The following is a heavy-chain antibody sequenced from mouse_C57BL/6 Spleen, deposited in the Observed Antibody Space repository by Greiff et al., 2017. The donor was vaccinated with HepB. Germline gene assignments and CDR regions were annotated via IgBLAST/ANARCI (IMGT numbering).Heavy chain of an antibody. J-gene: IGHJ1*03. CDR1: GFSLTSYG. CDR2: IWSDGST. CDR3: ARHVHYYGSSYGGYFDV. D-gene: IGHD1-1*01. Sequence: VKVVESGPGLVAPSQSLSITCTVSGFSLTSYGVHWVRQPPGKGLEWLVVIWSDGSTTYNSALKSRLSISKDNSKSQVFLKMNSLQTDDTAMYYCARHVHYYGSSYGGYFDVWGTGTTVTVSS. V-gene: IGHV2-6-1*01.